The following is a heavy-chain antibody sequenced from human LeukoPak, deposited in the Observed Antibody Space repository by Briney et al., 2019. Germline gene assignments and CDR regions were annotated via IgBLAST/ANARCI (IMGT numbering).Heavy chain of an antibody. V-gene: IGHV3-30*19. CDR1: GFTFSTYG. D-gene: IGHD1-26*01. CDR2: ISYDGSNK. Sequence: PGGSLRLSCAASGFTFSTYGIHWVRQAPGKGLEWVAVISYDGSNKYYADSVKGRFTISRDNSKNTLYLQMNSLRAEDTAVYYCAREPYVGAYFDYWGQGTLVTVSS. J-gene: IGHJ4*02. CDR3: AREPYVGAYFDY.